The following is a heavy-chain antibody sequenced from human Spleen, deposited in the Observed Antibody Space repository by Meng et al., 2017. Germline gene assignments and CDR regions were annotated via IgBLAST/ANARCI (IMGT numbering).Heavy chain of an antibody. CDR3: ARGYYYVSGTYFDS. Sequence: QARWQSSGPGPGRPSATLSSSCPFSGGSVSGGTYSWTWVRQPRVKGLEWIGYIFYTGSTNYNPSLKSRVTISVDTSKNQFSLKLSSVTAADTAMYYCARGYYYVSGTYFDSWGQGALVTVSS. CDR1: GGSVSGGTYS. D-gene: IGHD3-10*01. CDR2: IFYTGST. V-gene: IGHV4-61*01. J-gene: IGHJ5*01.